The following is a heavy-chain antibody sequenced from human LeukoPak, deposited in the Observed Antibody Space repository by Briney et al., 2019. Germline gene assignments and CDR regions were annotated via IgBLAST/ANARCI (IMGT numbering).Heavy chain of an antibody. V-gene: IGHV4-31*03. CDR2: IYYSGST. CDR3: AMRPSSRVSFDY. CDR1: GGSISSGGYY. D-gene: IGHD6-6*01. Sequence: SQTLSLTCTVSGGSISSGGYYWSWIRQHPGKGLEWIGYIYYSGSTYYNPSLKSRVTISVDTSKNQFSLKLSSVTAADTAVYYCAMRPSSRVSFDYWGQGTLVTVSS. J-gene: IGHJ4*02.